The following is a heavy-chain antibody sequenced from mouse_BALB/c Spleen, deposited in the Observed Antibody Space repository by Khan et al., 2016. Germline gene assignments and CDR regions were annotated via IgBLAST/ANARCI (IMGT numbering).Heavy chain of an antibody. CDR1: GFTFSSYG. CDR3: ARMAKTMN. Sequence: EVELVESGGGLVQPGGSLKLSCAASGFTFSSYGMSWVRQIPDKRLDLFATINSTGGSTYYPDSAKGRFTISRDNAKNTLYLQMSSLESEGAAMYCCARMAKTMNWGQGTSLTVSS. J-gene: IGHJ2*02. CDR2: INSTGGST. V-gene: IGHV5-6-3*01.